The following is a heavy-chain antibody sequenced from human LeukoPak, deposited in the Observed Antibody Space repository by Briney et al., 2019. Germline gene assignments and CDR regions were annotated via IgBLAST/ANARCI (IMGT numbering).Heavy chain of an antibody. CDR1: GGSISSYY. J-gene: IGHJ4*02. CDR2: IYHSGNT. D-gene: IGHD6-19*01. Sequence: SETLSLTCTVSGGSISSYYWSWIRQPPGKGLEWIGEIYHSGNTNYNPSLQSRVTISVDKSKNQFSLKVSSVTAADTAMYYCTRAPPYASGWSKGVLDCWGQGTLVTVSS. CDR3: TRAPPYASGWSKGVLDC. V-gene: IGHV4-59*12.